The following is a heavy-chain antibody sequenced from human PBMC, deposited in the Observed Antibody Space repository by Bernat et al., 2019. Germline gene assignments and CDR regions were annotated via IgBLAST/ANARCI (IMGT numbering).Heavy chain of an antibody. J-gene: IGHJ4*02. CDR3: AREYIVGSTRGFDY. Sequence: QVQLVESGGGVVQPGRSLRLSCAASGFTFSDNGMHWVRQAPGKGLEWVAVIWHDGSNENYAESVKGRFTISRDNSESTLYLQMNSLRAEDSALYYCAREYIVGSTRGFDYWGQGTLVTVSS. V-gene: IGHV3-33*01. D-gene: IGHD1-26*01. CDR1: GFTFSDNG. CDR2: IWHDGSNE.